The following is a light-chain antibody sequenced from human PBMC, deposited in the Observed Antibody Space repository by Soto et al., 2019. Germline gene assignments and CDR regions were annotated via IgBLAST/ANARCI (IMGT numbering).Light chain of an antibody. CDR3: QKYYGAPLT. V-gene: IGKV1-27*01. Sequence: DIQMTQSPSSLSASVGDRVTITCRAGQDINIYLAWYQQKPGKVPKLLISAASTLQSGVPSRFSGSGSGTDFTLTISSLQPEDVVTYYCQKYYGAPLTFGGGTKVEIK. CDR1: QDINIY. J-gene: IGKJ4*01. CDR2: AAS.